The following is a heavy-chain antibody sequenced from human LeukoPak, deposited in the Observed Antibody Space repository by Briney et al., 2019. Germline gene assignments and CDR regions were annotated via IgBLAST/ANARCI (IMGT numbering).Heavy chain of an antibody. CDR1: GFTFSSYW. Sequence: PGGSLRLSCAASGFTFSSYWMSWVRQAPGKGLEWVANIKQDGSEKYYVDSVKGRFTISRDNAKNSLYLQMNSLRAEDTAVYYCARDFGGSSWPFDYWGQGTLVTVSS. V-gene: IGHV3-7*01. J-gene: IGHJ4*02. D-gene: IGHD6-13*01. CDR3: ARDFGGSSWPFDY. CDR2: IKQDGSEK.